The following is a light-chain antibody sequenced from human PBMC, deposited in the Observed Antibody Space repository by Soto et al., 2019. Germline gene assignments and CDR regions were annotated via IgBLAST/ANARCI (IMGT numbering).Light chain of an antibody. CDR1: QSVSINY. CDR3: QQYGASPPWT. V-gene: IGKV3-20*01. Sequence: EIVLTQSPGTLSLSPGERATLSCRASQSVSINYLAWYQHKPGQAPRLLIYGASSRATGTPDRFSGSGSGTDFTLTISRLEPEDSAVYYCQQYGASPPWTFGQGTKVEIK. J-gene: IGKJ1*01. CDR2: GAS.